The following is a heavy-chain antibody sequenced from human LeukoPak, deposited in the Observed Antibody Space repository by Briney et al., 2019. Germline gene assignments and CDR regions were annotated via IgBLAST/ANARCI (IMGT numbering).Heavy chain of an antibody. D-gene: IGHD3-3*01. Sequence: SVKVSCKASGGTFSSYAISWVRQAPGQGLEWMGRIIPILGIANYAQKFQGRVTITADKSTSTAYMELSSLRSEDTAVYYCARDYVFWRGPTPHLFDSGGKGPLVTVSS. J-gene: IGHJ4*02. CDR2: IIPILGIA. CDR1: GGTFSSYA. CDR3: ARDYVFWRGPTPHLFDS. V-gene: IGHV1-69*04.